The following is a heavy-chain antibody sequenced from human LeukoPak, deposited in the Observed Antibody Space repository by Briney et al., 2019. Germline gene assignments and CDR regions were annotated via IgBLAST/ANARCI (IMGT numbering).Heavy chain of an antibody. CDR1: GYSFTSYW. D-gene: IGHD1-26*01. V-gene: IGHV5-51*01. J-gene: IGHJ4*02. Sequence: GESLKISFKGSGYSFTSYWIGWVRQMPGKGLEWMGIIYPGDSDTRYSPSFQGQVTISADKSISTAYLQWSSLKASDTAMYYCARGQLGELPEYYFDYWGQGTLVTVSS. CDR2: IYPGDSDT. CDR3: ARGQLGELPEYYFDY.